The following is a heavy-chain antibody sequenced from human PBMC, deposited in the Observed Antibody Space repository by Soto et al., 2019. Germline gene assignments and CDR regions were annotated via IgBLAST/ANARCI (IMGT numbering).Heavy chain of an antibody. CDR1: DGSISTSNYS. CDR2: IYYTGIP. D-gene: IGHD4-17*01. Sequence: QLQLQESGPGLVKPSETLSLTCTVSDGSISTSNYSWGWLRQPPGKGMEYIWNIYYTGIPYSNPSPKRQGTISIDKAENQFSLRLNSVTAADTAVYFCARATGDRSEALLGSLGDYWSLGSLVTVTS. J-gene: IGHJ4*02. CDR3: ARATGDRSEALLGSLGDY. V-gene: IGHV4-39*01.